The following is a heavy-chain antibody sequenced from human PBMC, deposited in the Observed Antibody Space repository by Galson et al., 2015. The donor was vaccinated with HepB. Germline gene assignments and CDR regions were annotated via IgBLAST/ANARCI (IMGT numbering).Heavy chain of an antibody. CDR1: DGSTSSGGYY. Sequence: TLSLTCTVSDGSTSSGGYYWSWIRQFPGKGLEWIGKIYFSGTTYYRPSLKSRTSLSIDTSKGQFSLKLYSVTAADTAVYYRARVPRGYSQGIFDIWGQGTMVTVSS. J-gene: IGHJ3*02. D-gene: IGHD5-18*01. CDR2: IYFSGTT. V-gene: IGHV4-31*03. CDR3: ARVPRGYSQGIFDI.